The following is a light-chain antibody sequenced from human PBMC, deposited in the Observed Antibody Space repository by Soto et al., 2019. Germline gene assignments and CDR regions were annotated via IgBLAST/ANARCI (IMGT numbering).Light chain of an antibody. V-gene: IGLV2-23*01. J-gene: IGLJ1*01. CDR2: EGS. Sequence: QSVLTQPASVSGSPGQSITISCTGTSSDVGNYNLVSWYQQHPAKAPKLMIYEGSKRPSGVSNRFSGSKSGNTASLTISGLKAEDEADYYCCSYAGSSTYVFGTGTKLTVL. CDR3: CSYAGSSTYV. CDR1: SSDVGNYNL.